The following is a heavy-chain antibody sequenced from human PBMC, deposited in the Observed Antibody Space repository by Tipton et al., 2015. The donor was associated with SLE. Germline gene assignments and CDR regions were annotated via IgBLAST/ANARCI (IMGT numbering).Heavy chain of an antibody. J-gene: IGHJ5*02. CDR1: GGSISSYY. D-gene: IGHD4/OR15-4a*01. Sequence: TLSLTCTVSGGSISSYYWSWIRQPPGKGLEWIGYIYYSGSTNYNPSLKSRVTISVDTSKNQFSLKLTSVTAADTAVYYCARERIEEYGGKENWIDPWGQGTLVTVSS. V-gene: IGHV4-59*12. CDR3: ARERIEEYGGKENWIDP. CDR2: IYYSGST.